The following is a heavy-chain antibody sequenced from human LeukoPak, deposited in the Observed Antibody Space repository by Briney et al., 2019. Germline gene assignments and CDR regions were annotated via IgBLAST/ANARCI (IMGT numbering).Heavy chain of an antibody. V-gene: IGHV4-59*01. D-gene: IGHD4-17*01. J-gene: IGHJ4*02. CDR1: GGSISGSY. CDR3: ARGIESYGDYGY. CDR2: MYNSGST. Sequence: PSETLSLTCTVSGGSISGSYWSWIRQPPGKGLEWIAYMYNSGSTNYNPSLKSRVAISIDTSKNQFSLKLSSLTAADTAIYYCARGIESYGDYGYWGQGILVTVSS.